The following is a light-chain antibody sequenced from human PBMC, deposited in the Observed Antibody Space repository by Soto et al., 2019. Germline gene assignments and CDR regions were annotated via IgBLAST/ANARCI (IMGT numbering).Light chain of an antibody. J-gene: IGKJ1*01. V-gene: IGKV3-11*01. CDR1: QNIGSN. CDR2: GVS. Sequence: EIVMTQSPATLSVSPGERVTLSCRASQNIGSNLAWYQQKPGQAPRLLIYGVSSRATGVPVSFSGSGSGTDFTLTISSLEPEDFAVYYCQQRSNWPWTFGQGTKVDIK. CDR3: QQRSNWPWT.